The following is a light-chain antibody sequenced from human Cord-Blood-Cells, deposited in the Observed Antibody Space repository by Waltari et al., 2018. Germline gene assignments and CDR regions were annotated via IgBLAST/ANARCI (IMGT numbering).Light chain of an antibody. CDR2: DVS. Sequence: QSALTQPASVSESPGQSITISCTGTSSDVGGYNYVSWYQQHPGKAPKIMIYDVSNRPSGVSNRFSGSKSGNTASLTISGLQAEDEADYYCSSYTSSSTLVVFGGGTKLTVL. J-gene: IGLJ2*01. V-gene: IGLV2-14*01. CDR1: SSDVGGYNY. CDR3: SSYTSSSTLVV.